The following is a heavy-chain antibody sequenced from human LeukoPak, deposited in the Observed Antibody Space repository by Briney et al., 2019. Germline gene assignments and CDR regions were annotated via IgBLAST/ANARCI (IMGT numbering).Heavy chain of an antibody. CDR3: ARDWAGHSSDWFDTGDAFDI. J-gene: IGHJ3*02. Sequence: GASVKVSFKASGYTFRTFGISWVRQAPGQGHEWVGWSSPYNGNTNYAQKLQGRVTLTTDTSTSTAYMEMRSLRSDDTAMYYCARDWAGHSSDWFDTGDAFDIWGRGTMVTVS. V-gene: IGHV1-18*01. D-gene: IGHD6-19*01. CDR2: SSPYNGNT. CDR1: GYTFRTFG.